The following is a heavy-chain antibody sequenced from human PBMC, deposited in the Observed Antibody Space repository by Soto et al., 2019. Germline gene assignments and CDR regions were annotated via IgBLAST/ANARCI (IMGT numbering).Heavy chain of an antibody. CDR3: ARTNTAMVTGWFAP. Sequence: ASVKVSCKASGGTFSSYAISWVRQAPGQGLEWMGGIIPIFGTANYAQKFQGRVTITADESTSTAYMELSSRRSEDTAFYYCARTNTAMVTGWFAPWGQGTLVTVSS. CDR2: IIPIFGTA. V-gene: IGHV1-69*13. D-gene: IGHD5-18*01. J-gene: IGHJ5*02. CDR1: GGTFSSYA.